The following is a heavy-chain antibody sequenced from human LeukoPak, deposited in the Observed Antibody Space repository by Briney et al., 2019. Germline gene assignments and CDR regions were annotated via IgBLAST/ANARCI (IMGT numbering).Heavy chain of an antibody. CDR2: IWYDGSDK. D-gene: IGHD3-10*01. Sequence: GGSLRLSCAASGFTFSSSGMHWVRQAPGKGLEWVALIWYDGSDKYYADSVKGRFTISRDNSENTLYLQMNSLRAEDTAVYYCARGGGEITMVRGVTPNDAFDIRGQGTMVTVSS. V-gene: IGHV3-33*01. CDR1: GFTFSSSG. J-gene: IGHJ3*02. CDR3: ARGGGEITMVRGVTPNDAFDI.